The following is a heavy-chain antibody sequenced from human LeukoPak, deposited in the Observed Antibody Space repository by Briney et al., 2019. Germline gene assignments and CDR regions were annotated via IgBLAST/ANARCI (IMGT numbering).Heavy chain of an antibody. V-gene: IGHV3-30*03. CDR1: GFTFSSYG. CDR2: ISYDGSNK. CDR3: ATLFSPDY. Sequence: GRSLRLSCAASGFTFSSYGMHWVRQAPGKGLEWVAVISYDGSNKYYADSVKGRFTISRDNSKNTLYLQVNSLRAEDTAVYYCATLFSPDYWGQGTLVTVSS. J-gene: IGHJ4*02.